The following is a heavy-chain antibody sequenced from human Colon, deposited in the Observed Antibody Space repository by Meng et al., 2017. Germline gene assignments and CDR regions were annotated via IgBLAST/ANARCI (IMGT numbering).Heavy chain of an antibody. CDR1: GITAGTNY. Sequence: DVQRVETGGGLVQLGVSLIISGVASGITAGTNYRAWVRQAPGQGLEWVSLMYSAGDTYYADSVKGRFTISRDNSMSTVFLHMNNLRADDTAVYYCGYYDPGPSYKGTSWGQGTLVTVSS. D-gene: IGHD3-10*01. V-gene: IGHV3-53*02. CDR2: MYSAGDT. CDR3: GYYDPGPSYKGTS. J-gene: IGHJ4*02.